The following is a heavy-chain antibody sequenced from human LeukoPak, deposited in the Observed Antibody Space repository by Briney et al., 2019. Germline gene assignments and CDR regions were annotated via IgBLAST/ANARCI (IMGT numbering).Heavy chain of an antibody. D-gene: IGHD3-10*01. Sequence: GGSLRLSCAASGFTFSSYWMSWVRQAPGKGLEWVANIKQDGSEKYYVDSVKGRFTISRDNAKNSLYLQMNSLRAEDTAVYYCAREGQVPERFGWTASGVDYWGQGTLVTVSS. CDR2: IKQDGSEK. CDR3: AREGQVPERFGWTASGVDY. J-gene: IGHJ4*02. V-gene: IGHV3-7*01. CDR1: GFTFSSYW.